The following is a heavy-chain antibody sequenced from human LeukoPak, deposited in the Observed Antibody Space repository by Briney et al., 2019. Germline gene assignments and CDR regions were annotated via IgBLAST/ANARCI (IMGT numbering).Heavy chain of an antibody. D-gene: IGHD3-3*01. V-gene: IGHV1-8*01. CDR1: GYTFTSYD. CDR2: MNPNSGNT. CDR3: ARALPSTNERITIFGVAMDEIRFDP. J-gene: IGHJ5*02. Sequence: ASVKVSCKASGYTFTSYDINWVRQATGQGLEWMGWMNPNSGNTGYAQKFQGRVTMTRNTSISTAYMELSSLRSEDTAVYYCARALPSTNERITIFGVAMDEIRFDPWGQGTLVTVSS.